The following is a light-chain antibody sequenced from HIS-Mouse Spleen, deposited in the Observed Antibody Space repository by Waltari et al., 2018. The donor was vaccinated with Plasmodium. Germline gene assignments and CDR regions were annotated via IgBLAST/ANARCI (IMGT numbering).Light chain of an antibody. J-gene: IGLJ3*02. CDR3: CSYAGSSTWV. Sequence: QSALTQPASVSGSPGQSITLSCPGTSSDVGRYNLVSWYQQHPGKAPKLMSYEGSKRPSGVSNRFSGSKSGNTASLTISGLQAEDEADYYCCSYAGSSTWVFGGGTKLTVL. CDR1: SSDVGRYNL. V-gene: IGLV2-23*01. CDR2: EGS.